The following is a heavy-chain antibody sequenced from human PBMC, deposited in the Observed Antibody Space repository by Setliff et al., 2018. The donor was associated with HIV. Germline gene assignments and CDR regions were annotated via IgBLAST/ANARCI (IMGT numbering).Heavy chain of an antibody. CDR1: GFTFDDYA. J-gene: IGHJ3*02. CDR3: ACPKEGYSGSGGAFQI. V-gene: IGHV3-7*01. Sequence: GGSLRLSCAASGFTFDDYAMHWVRQAPGKGLEWVGNIKQDGSERYYVDSVKGRFTISRDNAENSVYLQMNSLGADDTAMYYCACPKEGYSGSGGAFQIWGQGTMVTVSS. CDR2: IKQDGSER. D-gene: IGHD3-10*01.